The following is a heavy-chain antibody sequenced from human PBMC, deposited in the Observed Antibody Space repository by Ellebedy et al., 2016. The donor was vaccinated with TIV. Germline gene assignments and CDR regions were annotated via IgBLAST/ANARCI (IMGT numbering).Heavy chain of an antibody. D-gene: IGHD1-26*01. V-gene: IGHV3-7*01. J-gene: IGHJ4*02. CDR1: GFTFSSCW. CDR3: AREGGTVATYFDY. Sequence: GESLKISXAASGFTFSSCWMTWVRQAPGKGLEWVANIKQDGSEKYYVDSVKGRFTISRDNAKNSLSLQMNSLRVEDTAVYYCAREGGTVATYFDYWGQGTLVTVSS. CDR2: IKQDGSEK.